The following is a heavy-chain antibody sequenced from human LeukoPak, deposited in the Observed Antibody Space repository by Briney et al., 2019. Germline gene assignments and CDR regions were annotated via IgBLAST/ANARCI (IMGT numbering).Heavy chain of an antibody. CDR1: GDSINNYY. J-gene: IGHJ4*02. CDR2: IWTGGST. V-gene: IGHV4-4*07. CDR3: ARTKNYYGSGSYHY. Sequence: SETQSLTCTVSGDSINNYYWSWIRQAAGEGLEWIGHIWTGGSTKYNPSLKSRVTISVDTSKNQFSLKLSSVTAADTAVYYCARTKNYYGSGSYHYWGQGTLVTVSS. D-gene: IGHD3-10*01.